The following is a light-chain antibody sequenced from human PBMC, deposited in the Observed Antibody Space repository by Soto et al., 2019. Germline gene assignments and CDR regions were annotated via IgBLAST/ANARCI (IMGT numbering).Light chain of an antibody. Sequence: LVMTQSPLSLPVTPGEPASMSCRSSQSLLHSNGYKYLDWYLQRPGQSPQLLIYLGSNRASGVPVRFSGSGSGTDFTLKISRVEAEDVGVYFCMQALQTPYTFGQGTKLEIK. V-gene: IGKV2-28*01. CDR1: QSLLHSNGYKY. J-gene: IGKJ2*01. CDR2: LGS. CDR3: MQALQTPYT.